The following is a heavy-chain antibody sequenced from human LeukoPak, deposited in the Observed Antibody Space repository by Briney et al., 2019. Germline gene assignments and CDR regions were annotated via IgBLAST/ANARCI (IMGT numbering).Heavy chain of an antibody. D-gene: IGHD2-21*01. J-gene: IGHJ6*03. CDR2: IYTSGST. CDR3: ARHIAGGNYYYYYMDV. V-gene: IGHV4-4*09. Sequence: PSETLSLTCTVSGGSISSYYWSWIRQPPGKGLEWIGYIYTSGSTNYNPSLKSRVTISVDTSKNQFSLKLSSVTAADTAVYYCARHIAGGNYYYYYMDVWGKGTTVTVSS. CDR1: GGSISSYY.